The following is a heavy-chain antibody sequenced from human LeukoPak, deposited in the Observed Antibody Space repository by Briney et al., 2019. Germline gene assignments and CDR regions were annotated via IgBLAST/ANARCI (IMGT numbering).Heavy chain of an antibody. CDR1: GGSISSGDYS. D-gene: IGHD5-18*01. J-gene: IGHJ4*02. V-gene: IGHV4-30-2*01. Sequence: KPSQTLSLTCAVSGGSISSGDYSWTWIRQPPGQGLEWIGYIYQSGSTYYNPSLKSRVTISVDRSKNQFSLNLSSVTAADTSVYYCARGGYRDSVFDYWGRGTLVTVSS. CDR2: IYQSGST. CDR3: ARGGYRDSVFDY.